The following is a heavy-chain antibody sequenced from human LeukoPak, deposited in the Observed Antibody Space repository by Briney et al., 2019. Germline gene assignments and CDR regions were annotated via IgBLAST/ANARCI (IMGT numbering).Heavy chain of an antibody. CDR1: GFTFDDYA. D-gene: IGHD1-26*01. CDR3: AKAERELPDAHFDY. CDR2: ISWNSGSI. V-gene: IGHV3-9*03. Sequence: GGSLRLSCAASGFTFDDYAMHWVRQAPGKGLERVSGISWNSGSIGYADSVEGRFTISRDNAKNSLYLQMNSLRAEDMALYYCAKAERELPDAHFDYWGQGTLVTVSS. J-gene: IGHJ4*02.